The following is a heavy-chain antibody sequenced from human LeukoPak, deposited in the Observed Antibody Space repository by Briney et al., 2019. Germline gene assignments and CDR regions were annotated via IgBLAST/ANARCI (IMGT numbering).Heavy chain of an antibody. J-gene: IGHJ6*02. CDR1: GFAFSRYW. CDR3: ATANYGLDV. CDR2: ISIDGSNT. Sequence: GGSLRLSCAASGFAFSRYWMHWVRQAPGKGLLWVSRISIDGSNTLYADSVKGRFTVYRDNAKNTLYLQMDSLRADDTAVYYCATANYGLDVWGQGTTVTVSS. V-gene: IGHV3-74*01.